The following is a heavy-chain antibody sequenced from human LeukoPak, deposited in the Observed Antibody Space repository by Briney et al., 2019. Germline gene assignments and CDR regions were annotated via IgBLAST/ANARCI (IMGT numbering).Heavy chain of an antibody. Sequence: NWVRQHPGKGLEWIGNIYYSGSTYYNPSLKSRVTMSVDTSKNQFSLKLISVTAADTAVYYCARSRDPLLDYWGQGTLVTVSS. V-gene: IGHV4-31*02. CDR3: ARSRDPLLDY. CDR2: IYYSGST. J-gene: IGHJ4*02.